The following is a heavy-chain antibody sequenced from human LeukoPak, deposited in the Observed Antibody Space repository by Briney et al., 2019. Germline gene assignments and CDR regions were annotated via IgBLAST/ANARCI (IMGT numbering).Heavy chain of an antibody. Sequence: SETLSLTCTVSGGSISSYYWSWIRQPAGKGLEWIGRIYTSGSTNYNPSLKSRVTMSVDTSKNQFSLKLSSVTAADTAVYYCAGGRPAAPYYYYGMDVWGQGTTVTVSS. D-gene: IGHD2-2*01. J-gene: IGHJ6*02. V-gene: IGHV4-4*07. CDR3: AGGRPAAPYYYYGMDV. CDR1: GGSISSYY. CDR2: IYTSGST.